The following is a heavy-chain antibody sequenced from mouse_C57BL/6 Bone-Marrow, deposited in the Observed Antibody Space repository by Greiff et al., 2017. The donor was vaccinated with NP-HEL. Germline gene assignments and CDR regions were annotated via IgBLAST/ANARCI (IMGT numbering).Heavy chain of an antibody. D-gene: IGHD2-3*01. CDR2: IRSKSNNYAT. Sequence: DVQLVESGGGLVQPKGSLKLSCAASGFSFNTYAMNWVRQAPGKGLEWVARIRSKSNNYATYYADSVKDRFTISRDDSESMLYLQMNNLKTEDTAMYYCVRQGLLYWFAYWGQGTLVTVSA. V-gene: IGHV10-1*01. J-gene: IGHJ3*01. CDR3: VRQGLLYWFAY. CDR1: GFSFNTYA.